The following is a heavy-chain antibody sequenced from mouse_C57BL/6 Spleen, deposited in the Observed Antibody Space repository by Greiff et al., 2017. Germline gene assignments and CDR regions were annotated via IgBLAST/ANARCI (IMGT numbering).Heavy chain of an antibody. D-gene: IGHD3-2*02. CDR1: GYTFTSYW. CDR2: IDPSDSET. J-gene: IGHJ2*01. CDR3: ARGPSRQLTRYFGD. V-gene: IGHV1-52*01. Sequence: QVQLQQPGAELVRPGSSVKLSCKASGYTFTSYWMHWVKQRPIQGLEWIGNIDPSDSETHYNQKFKDKATLTVDKSSSTAYMQLSSLTSEDSAVYYCARGPSRQLTRYFGDWGQGTTLTVSS.